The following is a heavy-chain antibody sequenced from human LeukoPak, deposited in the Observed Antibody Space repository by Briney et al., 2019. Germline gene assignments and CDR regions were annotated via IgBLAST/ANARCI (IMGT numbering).Heavy chain of an antibody. CDR2: IIPIFGTA. D-gene: IGHD3-22*01. Sequence: SVRVSCKASGGTFSSYAISWVRQAPGQGLEWMGGIIPIFGTANYAQKFQGRVTITADESTSTAYMELSSLRSEDTAVYYCARDRGYYYDSSGYYYFDYWGQGTLVTVSS. CDR3: ARDRGYYYDSSGYYYFDY. CDR1: GGTFSSYA. V-gene: IGHV1-69*13. J-gene: IGHJ4*02.